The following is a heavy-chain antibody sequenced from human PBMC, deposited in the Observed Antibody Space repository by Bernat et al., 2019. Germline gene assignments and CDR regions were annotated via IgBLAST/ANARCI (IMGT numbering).Heavy chain of an antibody. CDR3: ARGRGFQQQLPGWFDP. V-gene: IGHV4-39*07. CDR1: AGSISSNNYF. Sequence: QLQLQESGPGLVKPSETLSPTCTVSAGSISSNNYFWGWIREPPGKGLEWIGEINHSGSTNYNPSLKSRVTISVDTSKNQFSLKLSSVTAADTAVYYCARGRGFQQQLPGWFDPWGQGTLVTVSS. CDR2: INHSGST. J-gene: IGHJ5*02. D-gene: IGHD6-13*01.